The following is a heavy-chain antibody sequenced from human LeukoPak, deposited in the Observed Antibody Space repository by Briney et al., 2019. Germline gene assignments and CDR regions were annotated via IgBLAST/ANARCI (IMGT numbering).Heavy chain of an antibody. Sequence: SETLSLTCAVYGGSLSGYYWSWLRQPPGKGLEWIGEINHSGSTNYNPSLKSRVTISVDTSKNQFSLKLSSVTAADTAVYYCASPPPGDGYNPFGYWGQGTLVTVSS. V-gene: IGHV4-34*01. J-gene: IGHJ4*02. CDR2: INHSGST. CDR3: ASPPPGDGYNPFGY. D-gene: IGHD5-24*01. CDR1: GGSLSGYY.